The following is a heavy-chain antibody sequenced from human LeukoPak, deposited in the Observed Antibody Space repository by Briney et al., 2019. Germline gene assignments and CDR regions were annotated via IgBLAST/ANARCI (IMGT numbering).Heavy chain of an antibody. CDR3: ARHDYGGYPGH. V-gene: IGHV3-20*04. Sequence: GGSLRLSCAASGFTFSVYWMTWVRQAPGKGLEWVAGINWNGVRIAYADSVKGRFTISRDNAKKSLYLQMDSLRGEDTAFYYCARHDYGGYPGHWGQGTLVAVSS. CDR2: INWNGVRI. D-gene: IGHD4-17*01. J-gene: IGHJ1*01. CDR1: GFTFSVYW.